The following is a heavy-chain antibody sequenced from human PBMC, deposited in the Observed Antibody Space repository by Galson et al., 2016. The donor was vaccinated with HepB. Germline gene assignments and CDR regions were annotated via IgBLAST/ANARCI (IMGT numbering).Heavy chain of an antibody. D-gene: IGHD2-8*01. V-gene: IGHV1-3*01. J-gene: IGHJ5*02. Sequence: SVKVSCKASGYTSTSYAIHWLRQAPGQRLEWMGWINAGNGNTKYSQKFQGRVTITRDTSANTAYMELSSLRSEDTAVYYCARAIVVMPSANWFDPWGQGALVTVSS. CDR3: ARAIVVMPSANWFDP. CDR1: GYTSTSYA. CDR2: INAGNGNT.